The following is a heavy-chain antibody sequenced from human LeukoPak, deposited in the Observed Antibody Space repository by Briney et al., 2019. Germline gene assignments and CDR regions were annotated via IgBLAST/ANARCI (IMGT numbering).Heavy chain of an antibody. D-gene: IGHD3-22*01. CDR2: VIPIFGTA. CDR1: GGTFSSYA. V-gene: IGHV1-69*05. Sequence: SVKVSCKASGGTFSSYAISWVRQAPGQGLEWMGGVIPIFGTANYAQKFQSRVTITTDESTSTAYMELSSLRSEDTAVYYCARYYYDSSGYYYRDVWFDPWGQGTLVTVSS. J-gene: IGHJ5*02. CDR3: ARYYYDSSGYYYRDVWFDP.